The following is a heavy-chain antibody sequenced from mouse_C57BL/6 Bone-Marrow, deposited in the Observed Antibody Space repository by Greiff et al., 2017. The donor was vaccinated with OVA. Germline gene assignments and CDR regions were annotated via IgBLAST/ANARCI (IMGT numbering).Heavy chain of an antibody. CDR2: IYPGSGNT. V-gene: IGHV1-76*01. J-gene: IGHJ4*01. Sequence: VKLMESGAELVRPGASVKLSCKASGYTFTDYYINWVKQRPGQGLEWIARIYPGSGNTYYNEKFKGKATLTAEKSSSTAYMQLSSLTSEDSAVYFCAREKGYYGSFPMDYWGQGTSVTVSS. CDR3: AREKGYYGSFPMDY. CDR1: GYTFTDYY. D-gene: IGHD1-1*01.